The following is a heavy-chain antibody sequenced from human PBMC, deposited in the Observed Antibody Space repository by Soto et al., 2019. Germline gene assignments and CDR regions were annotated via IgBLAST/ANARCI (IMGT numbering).Heavy chain of an antibody. CDR3: ARARTVAVSGRTGGYYYYAMDL. CDR1: GGTFTSYS. Sequence: QVQLEQSGAEVKRPGSSVNVSCRASGGTFTSYSINWVRRAPGQGPEWMGAVIPRFGTTTYAQRFEGRVTVIADASTSTVFMEMSGLRSEDTAVYFCARARTVAVSGRTGGYYYYAMDLWGQGTAVTVSS. CDR2: VIPRFGTT. V-gene: IGHV1-69*01. D-gene: IGHD6-19*01. J-gene: IGHJ6*02.